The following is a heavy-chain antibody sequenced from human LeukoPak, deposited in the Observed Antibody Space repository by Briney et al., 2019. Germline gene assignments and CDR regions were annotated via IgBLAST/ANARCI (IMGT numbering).Heavy chain of an antibody. CDR2: MNPNSGNT. Sequence: ASVKVSCKASGYTFTSYDINWVRQATGQGLEWMGWMNPNSGNTGYAQKFQGRVTMTTDTSTSTAYMELRSLRSDDTAVYYCARDVIAAADLFDYWGQGTLVTVSS. J-gene: IGHJ4*02. D-gene: IGHD6-13*01. CDR1: GYTFTSYD. V-gene: IGHV1-8*02. CDR3: ARDVIAAADLFDY.